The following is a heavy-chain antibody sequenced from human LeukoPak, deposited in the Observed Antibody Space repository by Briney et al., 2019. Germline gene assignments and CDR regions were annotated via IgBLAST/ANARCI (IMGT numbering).Heavy chain of an antibody. D-gene: IGHD3-22*01. Sequence: PSETLSLTCAVYGGSFSGYYWTWIRQPPGKGLEWIGEINHSGSANYNPSLKSRVTISVDTSKSQFSLKVSSVTAADTAVYYCASLTTADAFDIWGQGTMVTVSS. CDR1: GGSFSGYY. CDR2: INHSGSA. J-gene: IGHJ3*02. CDR3: ASLTTADAFDI. V-gene: IGHV4-34*01.